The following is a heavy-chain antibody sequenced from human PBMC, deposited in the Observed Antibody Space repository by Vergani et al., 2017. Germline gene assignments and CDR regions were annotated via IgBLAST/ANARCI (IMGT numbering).Heavy chain of an antibody. CDR3: VKDIAASCNYWYFDL. J-gene: IGHJ2*01. V-gene: IGHV3-9*01. CDR1: GFTFDDYA. D-gene: IGHD6-13*01. Sequence: EVQLVESGGGLVQPGRSLRLSCAASGFTFDDYAMHWVRQAPGKGLEWVSGINWNSDSIAYAGSVKGRFTISRDNAKNSLYLQMNSLRAEDTALYYCVKDIAASCNYWYFDLWGRGTLVTVSS. CDR2: INWNSDSI.